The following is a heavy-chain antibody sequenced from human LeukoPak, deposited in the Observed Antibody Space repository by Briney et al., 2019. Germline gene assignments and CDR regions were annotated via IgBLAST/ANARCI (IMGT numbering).Heavy chain of an antibody. CDR1: GGSISSDNYF. CDR2: IYYGGGT. J-gene: IGHJ4*02. D-gene: IGHD4-23*01. Sequence: PSQTLSLTCTVSGGSISSDNYFWSWIRQPPGGGLEWIGYIYYGGGTYYNPSLRSRVTISVDTSKNQFSLKLSSVTAADTAVYYCARGGTTVVAPVYWGQGTLVTVSS. V-gene: IGHV4-30-4*01. CDR3: ARGGTTVVAPVY.